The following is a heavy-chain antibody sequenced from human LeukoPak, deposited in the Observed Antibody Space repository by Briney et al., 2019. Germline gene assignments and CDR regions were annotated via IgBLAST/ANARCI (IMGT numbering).Heavy chain of an antibody. CDR1: GFRFSSYA. V-gene: IGHV3-23*01. J-gene: IGHJ4*02. Sequence: GGSLRLSCAASGFRFSSYALTWVRQAPGKGLEWVSSISASGGTTYYADSVKGRLTISRDDSKNTAYLQMNSLKTEHTAVYYCSTRITGTTGTDYWGQGTLVTVSS. CDR3: STRITGTTGTDY. D-gene: IGHD1/OR15-1a*01. CDR2: ISASGGTT.